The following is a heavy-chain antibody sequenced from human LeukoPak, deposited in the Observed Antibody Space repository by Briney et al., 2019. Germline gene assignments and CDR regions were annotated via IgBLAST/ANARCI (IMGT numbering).Heavy chain of an antibody. CDR2: INPNSGGT. V-gene: IGHV1-2*02. Sequence: ASVKVSCKASGYTFTGYYMHWVRQAPGQGLEWMGWINPNSGGTNYAQKFQGRVTMTRDTSISTAYMELSRLRSDDTAVYYCARVYGGDYYYYGMDVWGQGTTVTVSS. J-gene: IGHJ6*02. CDR1: GYTFTGYY. CDR3: ARVYGGDYYYYGMDV. D-gene: IGHD4-23*01.